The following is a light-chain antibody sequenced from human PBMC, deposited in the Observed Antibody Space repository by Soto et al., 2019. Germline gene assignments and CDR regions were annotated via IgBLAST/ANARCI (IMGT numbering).Light chain of an antibody. V-gene: IGKV1-39*01. CDR3: HQSYNAPLT. Sequence: DIQMTQSPSSLSASVGDRVTITCRASQSISNYLNWYQQKPGKAPKLLIYAASSLQSGVPSRFSGSGSGTDFTLTISSLQPEDFATYYWHQSYNAPLTCGGGTKVEIK. CDR2: AAS. CDR1: QSISNY. J-gene: IGKJ4*01.